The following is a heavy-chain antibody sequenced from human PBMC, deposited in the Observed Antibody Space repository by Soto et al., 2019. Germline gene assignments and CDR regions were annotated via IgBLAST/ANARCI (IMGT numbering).Heavy chain of an antibody. CDR1: GFTFDDYA. Sequence: PGGSLRLSCTASGFTFDDYAMHWVRQGPGRGLEWVSGITWNSGKIAYADSVKGRSTIARDDDNNSLYLQMNSLRPEDTALYYCVKDSYADFHRVLSTAEYFFDYWGHGTLVTVSS. CDR2: ITWNSGKI. D-gene: IGHD2-15*01. CDR3: VKDSYADFHRVLSTAEYFFDY. J-gene: IGHJ4*01. V-gene: IGHV3-9*01.